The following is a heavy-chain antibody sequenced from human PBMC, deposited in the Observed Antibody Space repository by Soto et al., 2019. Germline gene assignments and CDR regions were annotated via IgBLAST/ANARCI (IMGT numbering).Heavy chain of an antibody. CDR2: ISGSGGST. J-gene: IGHJ6*03. CDR3: AKDGRITIFGVARDYYYYYMDV. D-gene: IGHD3-3*01. Sequence: GESLKISCAASGFTFSSYAMSWVRQAPGKGLEWVSAISGSGGSTYYADSVKGRFTISRDNSKNTLYLQMNSLRAEDTAVYYCAKDGRITIFGVARDYYYYYMDVWGKGTTVTVSS. CDR1: GFTFSSYA. V-gene: IGHV3-23*01.